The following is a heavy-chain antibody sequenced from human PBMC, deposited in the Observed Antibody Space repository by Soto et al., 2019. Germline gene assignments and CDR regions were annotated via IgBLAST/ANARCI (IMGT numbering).Heavy chain of an antibody. Sequence: ASVKVSCKGLGYTFTSYGISWVRQAPGQGLEWMGWIGPNDGHTNYAQKFQDRVTMTRDTSTTTVYMDLRSLGSDDTAVYYCAIIGSGDYSDFDYWGQGTLVTVSS. CDR3: AIIGSGDYSDFDY. CDR1: GYTFTSYG. CDR2: IGPNDGHT. V-gene: IGHV1-18*01. J-gene: IGHJ4*02. D-gene: IGHD4-4*01.